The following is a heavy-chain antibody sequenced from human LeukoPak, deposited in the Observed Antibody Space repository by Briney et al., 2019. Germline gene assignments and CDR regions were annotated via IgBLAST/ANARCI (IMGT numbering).Heavy chain of an antibody. CDR3: AKTARLRYFEY. D-gene: IGHD3-9*01. Sequence: SETLSLTCTVSGASISNYYWGWVRQPPGKGLEWVGYIYYSGSTNYNPSLKSRVTVSLDTSKNQFSLNLTSVTAADTAVYYCAKTARLRYFEYWGQGTLVTVSS. J-gene: IGHJ4*02. CDR2: IYYSGST. CDR1: GASISNYY. V-gene: IGHV4-59*03.